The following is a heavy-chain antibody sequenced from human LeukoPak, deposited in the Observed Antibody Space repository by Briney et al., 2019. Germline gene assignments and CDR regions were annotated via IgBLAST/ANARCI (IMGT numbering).Heavy chain of an antibody. CDR1: GFTFSSYA. CDR3: ARDVAYSAFDY. J-gene: IGHJ4*02. Sequence: GGSLRLSCAASGFTFSSYAMHWVRQAPGKGLEWVAVISYDGSNKYYADSVKGRFTISRDNSKNTLYLQMNSLRAEDTAVYYCARDVAYSAFDYWGQGTLVTVSS. D-gene: IGHD2-21*01. CDR2: ISYDGSNK. V-gene: IGHV3-30*04.